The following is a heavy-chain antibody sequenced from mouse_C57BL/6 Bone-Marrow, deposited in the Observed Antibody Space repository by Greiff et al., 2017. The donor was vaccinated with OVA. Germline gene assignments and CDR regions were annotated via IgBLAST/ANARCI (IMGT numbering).Heavy chain of an antibody. V-gene: IGHV1-54*01. Sequence: VKLMESGAELVRPGTSVKVSCKASGYAFTNYLIEWVKQRPGQGLEWIGVINPGSGGTNYNEKFKGKATLTADKSSSTAYMQLSSLTSEDSAVYFCARSADLPDYWGQGTTLTVSS. CDR1: GYAFTNYL. J-gene: IGHJ2*01. D-gene: IGHD1-2*01. CDR2: INPGSGGT. CDR3: ARSADLPDY.